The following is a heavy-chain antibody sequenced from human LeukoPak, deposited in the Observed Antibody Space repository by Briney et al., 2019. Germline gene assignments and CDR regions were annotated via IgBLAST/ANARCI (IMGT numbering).Heavy chain of an antibody. CDR3: ARQKRYSSSWYGIREIYFDY. CDR1: GFTFSSYA. Sequence: GGSLRLSCAASGFTFSSYAMHWVRQAPGKGLEWVAVISYDGSNKYYADSVKGRFTISRDNSKNTLYLQMNSLRAEDTAVYYCARQKRYSSSWYGIREIYFDYWGQGTLVTVSS. D-gene: IGHD6-13*01. CDR2: ISYDGSNK. V-gene: IGHV3-30*04. J-gene: IGHJ4*02.